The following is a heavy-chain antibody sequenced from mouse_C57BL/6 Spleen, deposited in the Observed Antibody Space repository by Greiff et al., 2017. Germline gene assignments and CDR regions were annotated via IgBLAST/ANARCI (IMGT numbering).Heavy chain of an antibody. V-gene: IGHV5-6*01. CDR1: GFTFSSYG. CDR2: ISSGGSYT. J-gene: IGHJ2*01. Sequence: EVKLMESGGDLVKPGGSLKLSCAASGFTFSSYGMSWVRQTPDTRLEWVATISSGGSYTYYPDSVKGRFTISRDNAKNTLYLQMSSLKSEDTDLYYCARHHYYGHYLYYWGQGTTRTVSS. D-gene: IGHD1-2*01. CDR3: ARHHYYGHYLYY.